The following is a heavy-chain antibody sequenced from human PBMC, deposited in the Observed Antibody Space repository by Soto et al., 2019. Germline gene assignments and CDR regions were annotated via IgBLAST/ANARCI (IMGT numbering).Heavy chain of an antibody. Sequence: GGSLRLSCAASGFTFSSYAMSWVRQAPGKGLEWVSAISGSGGSTYYADSVKGRFTISRDNSKNTLYLQMNSLRAEDTAVYYCAEDLYDDSRGYPIDYWGQGTLVIVSS. V-gene: IGHV3-23*01. D-gene: IGHD3-22*01. J-gene: IGHJ4*02. CDR2: ISGSGGST. CDR1: GFTFSSYA. CDR3: AEDLYDDSRGYPIDY.